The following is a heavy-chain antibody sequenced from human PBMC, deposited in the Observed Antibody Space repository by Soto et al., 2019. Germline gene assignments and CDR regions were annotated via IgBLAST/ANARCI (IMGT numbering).Heavy chain of an antibody. Sequence: GGSLRLSCAASGFTFSSYAMHWVRQAPGKGLEWVAVISYDGSNKYYADSVKGRFTISRDNSKNTLYLQMNSLRAEDTAVYYCARDRPWGSSWYYYYYGMDVWGQGTTVTVS. V-gene: IGHV3-30-3*01. CDR3: ARDRPWGSSWYYYYYGMDV. CDR1: GFTFSSYA. J-gene: IGHJ6*02. D-gene: IGHD6-13*01. CDR2: ISYDGSNK.